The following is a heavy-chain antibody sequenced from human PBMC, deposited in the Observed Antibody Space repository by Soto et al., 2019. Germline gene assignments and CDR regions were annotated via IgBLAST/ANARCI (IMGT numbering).Heavy chain of an antibody. CDR1: GFTFSSYA. D-gene: IGHD3-22*01. J-gene: IGHJ4*02. Sequence: QVQLVESGGGVVQPGRSLRLSCAASGFTFSSYAIHWVRQAPGKGLEWVAVISYDGSNKYYADSVKGRFTISRDNSKNTLYLQMNSLRAEDTAVYYCARDRRGYDSSGYYYRYWGQGTLVTVSS. CDR2: ISYDGSNK. V-gene: IGHV3-30-3*01. CDR3: ARDRRGYDSSGYYYRY.